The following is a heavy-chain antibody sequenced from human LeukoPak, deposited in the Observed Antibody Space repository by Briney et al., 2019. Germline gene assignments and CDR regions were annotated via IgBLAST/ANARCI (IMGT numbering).Heavy chain of an antibody. CDR3: ARELKLSYESSCLSL. CDR1: GYTFANHD. V-gene: IGHV1-8*01. J-gene: IGHJ4*02. Sequence: SVKVSCKASGYTFANHDINCVRQATRQGLEWMGWMSSTRGNPGYAQKFQGRVTMTGDTSISTAYMELSSLRSEDTAVDYCARELKLSYESSCLSLWGQGTLITVFS. CDR2: MSSTRGNP. D-gene: IGHD3-22*01.